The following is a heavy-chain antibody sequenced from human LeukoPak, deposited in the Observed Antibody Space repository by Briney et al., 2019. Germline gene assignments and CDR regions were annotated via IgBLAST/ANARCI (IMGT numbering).Heavy chain of an antibody. J-gene: IGHJ4*02. CDR1: GFTFSNYD. CDR2: IWVDGSNK. D-gene: IGHD6-19*01. V-gene: IGHV3-33*01. CDR3: ASSAGALIDC. Sequence: GGSLRLSCAASGFTFSNYDMHWVRQAPGKGLEWGAGIWVDGSNKFYADSVKGRFTISRDNSKNTLYLQMNSLRAEDTAVYYCASSAGALIDCWGQGTLVIVSS.